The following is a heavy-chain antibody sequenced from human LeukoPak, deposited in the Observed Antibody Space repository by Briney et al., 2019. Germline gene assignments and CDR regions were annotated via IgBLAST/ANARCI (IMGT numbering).Heavy chain of an antibody. CDR2: ISWDGGST. Sequence: GGSLRLSCAASGFTFDDYTMHWVRQAPGKGLEWVSLISWDGGSTHYADSVKGRFTISRDNSKNTVFLQMNTLRTEDTAVYFCAKDKPIDYWGQGTLVTVSS. V-gene: IGHV3-43*01. D-gene: IGHD1-14*01. CDR1: GFTFDDYT. CDR3: AKDKPIDY. J-gene: IGHJ4*02.